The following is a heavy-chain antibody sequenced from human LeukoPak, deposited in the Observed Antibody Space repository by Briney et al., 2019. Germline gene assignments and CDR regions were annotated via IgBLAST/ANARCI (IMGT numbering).Heavy chain of an antibody. CDR3: AGAVAEQWLVGVEFDY. D-gene: IGHD6-19*01. CDR1: GFTFSDYY. Sequence: GGSLRLSCAASGFTFSDYYMSWIRQAPGKGLEWVSYISSSGSTIYYADSVKGRFTISRDNAKNSLYLQMNSLRAEDTAVYYCAGAVAEQWLVGVEFDYWGQGTLVTVSS. J-gene: IGHJ4*02. CDR2: ISSSGSTI. V-gene: IGHV3-11*04.